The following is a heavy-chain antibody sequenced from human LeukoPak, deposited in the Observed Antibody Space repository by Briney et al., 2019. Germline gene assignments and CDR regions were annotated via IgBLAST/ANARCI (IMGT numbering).Heavy chain of an antibody. CDR3: TLTMIVVARSHFDY. V-gene: IGHV3-49*04. CDR1: GFTFCGYG. D-gene: IGHD3-22*01. CDR2: IRSKGHGGTT. Sequence: GGYLRLSCTASGFTFCGYGMSWVRQAPGKGLEWIGFIRSKGHGGTTEYAASVKGRFTISRDDSKSIAYLQLNSLKTEDTAVYYCTLTMIVVARSHFDYWGQGTLVTVSS. J-gene: IGHJ4*02.